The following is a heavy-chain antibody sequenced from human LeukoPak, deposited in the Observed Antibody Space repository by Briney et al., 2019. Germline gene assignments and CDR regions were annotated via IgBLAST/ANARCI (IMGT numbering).Heavy chain of an antibody. V-gene: IGHV3-66*01. Sequence: GGSLRLSCAASGFTVSSNYMSWVRQAPGKGLEWVSVIYSGGSTYYADSVKGRFTISRDNSKNTLYLQMNSLRAEDTAVYYCARVLLSSGFIDYWGQGTLVTVSS. CDR1: GFTVSSNY. CDR2: IYSGGST. D-gene: IGHD6-19*01. CDR3: ARVLLSSGFIDY. J-gene: IGHJ4*02.